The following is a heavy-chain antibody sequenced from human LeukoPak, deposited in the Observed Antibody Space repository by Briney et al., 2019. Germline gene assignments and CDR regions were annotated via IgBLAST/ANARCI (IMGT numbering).Heavy chain of an antibody. CDR2: MNPNSGNT. D-gene: IGHD4-17*01. V-gene: IGHV1-8*01. J-gene: IGHJ5*02. Sequence: ASVTVSCKASGYTFTSYDINWVRQAAGQGLEWMGWMNPNSGNTDYAQTFQGRVTMTRSTSLSTAYMELSSLRSEDTAVYYCARGVGDDYGDYGFVNRQNWFDPWGQGTLVTVSS. CDR3: ARGVGDDYGDYGFVNRQNWFDP. CDR1: GYTFTSYD.